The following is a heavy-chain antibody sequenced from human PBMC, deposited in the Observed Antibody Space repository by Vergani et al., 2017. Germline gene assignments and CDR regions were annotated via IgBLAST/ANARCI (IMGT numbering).Heavy chain of an antibody. D-gene: IGHD3-3*01. Sequence: QVQLVQSGAEVKKPGSSVKVSCKASGGTFSSYTISWVRQAPGQGLEWMGRIIPILGTANYAQKFQGRVTITADESTSTAYMELSSLRSEDTAVYYCASRDITIFGVVIIRGYYYYGMDVWGQGTTVTVSS. CDR1: GGTFSSYT. V-gene: IGHV1-69*08. CDR3: ASRDITIFGVVIIRGYYYYGMDV. J-gene: IGHJ6*02. CDR2: IIPILGTA.